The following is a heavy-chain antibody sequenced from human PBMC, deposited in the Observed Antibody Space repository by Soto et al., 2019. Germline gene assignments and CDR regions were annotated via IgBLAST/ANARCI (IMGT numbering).Heavy chain of an antibody. Sequence: GGSQRLSCAASGFTFSSYAMSWVRQAPGKGLEWVSAISGSGGSTYYADSVKGRFTISRDNSKNTLYLQMNSLRAEDTAVYYCAKDENSSGWYGVWSFDYWGQGTLVTVSS. CDR3: AKDENSSGWYGVWSFDY. CDR1: GFTFSSYA. V-gene: IGHV3-23*01. D-gene: IGHD6-19*01. CDR2: ISGSGGST. J-gene: IGHJ4*02.